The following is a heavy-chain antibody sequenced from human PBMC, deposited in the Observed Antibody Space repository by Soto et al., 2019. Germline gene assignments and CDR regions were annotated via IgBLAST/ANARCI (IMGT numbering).Heavy chain of an antibody. Sequence: GGTLRLSCAASGFTFSTYSIYWVRQAPGKGLEWVSGISGSGSGTYYADSVKGRFTISRDNSKNTLYLQMNSLRAEDTAVYYCARESEDLPSNFDYWGQGTLVTVSS. CDR3: ARESEDLPSNFDY. CDR2: ISGSGSGT. CDR1: GFTFSTYS. V-gene: IGHV3-23*01. J-gene: IGHJ4*02.